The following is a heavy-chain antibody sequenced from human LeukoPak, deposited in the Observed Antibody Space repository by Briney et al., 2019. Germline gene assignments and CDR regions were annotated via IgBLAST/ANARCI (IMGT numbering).Heavy chain of an antibody. V-gene: IGHV3-23*01. CDR3: AKVPISPNFWSGYYDAFDI. J-gene: IGHJ3*02. Sequence: PGGSLRLSCAASGFTFSSYAMSWVRQAPGKGLEWVSAISGSGGSTYYADSVKGRFTISRDNSKNTLYLQMNSLRAEDTAVYYCAKVPISPNFWSGYYDAFDIWGQGTMVTVSS. CDR2: ISGSGGST. CDR1: GFTFSSYA. D-gene: IGHD3-3*01.